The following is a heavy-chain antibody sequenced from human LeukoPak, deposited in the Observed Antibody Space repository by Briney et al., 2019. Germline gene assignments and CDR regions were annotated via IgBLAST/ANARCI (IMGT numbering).Heavy chain of an antibody. CDR2: LYYGGST. J-gene: IGHJ4*02. V-gene: IGHV4-59*01. CDR3: ARDSGLRRIDY. Sequence: SETLSLTCTVSGGSISSFYWTWIRQPPGKGLEWIGCLYYGGSTNYNPSLKSRVAMSVDTSKNQFSLKLSSVNAADTAVYFCARDSGLRRIDYWGQGTLVTVSS. CDR1: GGSISSFY. D-gene: IGHD4-17*01.